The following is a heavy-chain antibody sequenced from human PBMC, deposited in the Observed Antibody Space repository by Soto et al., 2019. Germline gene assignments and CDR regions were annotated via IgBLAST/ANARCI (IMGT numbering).Heavy chain of an antibody. D-gene: IGHD1-26*01. J-gene: IGHJ4*02. CDR3: AKDRGLSYSGSYYDY. CDR1: GFTFSSYG. CDR2: ISYDGSNK. V-gene: IGHV3-30*18. Sequence: GGSLRLSCAASGFTFSSYGMHWVRQAPGKGLEWVAVISYDGSNKYYADPVKGRFTISRDNSKNTLYLQMNSLRAEDTAVYYCAKDRGLSYSGSYYDYWGQGTPVTVSS.